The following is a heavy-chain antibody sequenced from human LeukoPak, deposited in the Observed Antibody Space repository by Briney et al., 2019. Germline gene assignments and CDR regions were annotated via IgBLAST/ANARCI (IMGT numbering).Heavy chain of an antibody. CDR2: TYYRSTWYY. D-gene: IGHD3-16*01. V-gene: IGHV6-1*01. J-gene: IGHJ4*02. Sequence: SQTLSLTCALSGDSVSSNSAAWPWIRQSPSRGLEWLGRTYYRSTWYYEYSVSVESRITINPETSKNQFSLQVNSVSPEDTAVYYCAREELGFDHWGQGTLVTVSS. CDR3: AREELGFDH. CDR1: GDSVSSNSAA.